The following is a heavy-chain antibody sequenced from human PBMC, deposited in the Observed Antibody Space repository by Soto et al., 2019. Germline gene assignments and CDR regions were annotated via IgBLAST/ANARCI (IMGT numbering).Heavy chain of an antibody. CDR2: IYYSGST. D-gene: IGHD3-22*01. Sequence: QLQLQESGPGLVKPSETLSLTCTVSVGSISSSSYYWGWIRQPPGKGLEWIGSIYYSGSTYYNPSLKSRVTISVDTSKNQFSLKLSSVTAADTAVYYCARRGITMIVVAWGQGTLVTVSS. V-gene: IGHV4-39*01. J-gene: IGHJ5*02. CDR1: VGSISSSSYY. CDR3: ARRGITMIVVA.